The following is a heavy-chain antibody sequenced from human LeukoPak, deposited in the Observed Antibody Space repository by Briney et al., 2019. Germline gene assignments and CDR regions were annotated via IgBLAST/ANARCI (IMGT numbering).Heavy chain of an antibody. Sequence: SETLSLTCTVSGGSISRSSYYWGWIRQPPGKGLEWIGSIYYSGSTYYNPSLKSRVTISVDTSKNQFSLKLSSVTAADTAVYYCAKGRLGFDPEYFQHWGQGTLVTVSS. CDR1: GGSISRSSYY. CDR2: IYYSGST. D-gene: IGHD3-16*01. CDR3: AKGRLGFDPEYFQH. V-gene: IGHV4-39*01. J-gene: IGHJ1*01.